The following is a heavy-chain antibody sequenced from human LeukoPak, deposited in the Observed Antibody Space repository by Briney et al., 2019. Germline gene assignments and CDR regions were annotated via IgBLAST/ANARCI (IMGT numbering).Heavy chain of an antibody. CDR1: RFTFSSYS. Sequence: GGSLRLSCAASRFTFSSYSMNWVRQAPGKGLEWVSSISSRSSYIYYADSVKGRFTISSDNDKNSLYLQMNSLRAEDTAVYYCARESYYYDSSGPHYYGMDVWGQGTTVTVSS. CDR2: ISSRSSYI. V-gene: IGHV3-21*01. CDR3: ARESYYYDSSGPHYYGMDV. D-gene: IGHD3-22*01. J-gene: IGHJ6*02.